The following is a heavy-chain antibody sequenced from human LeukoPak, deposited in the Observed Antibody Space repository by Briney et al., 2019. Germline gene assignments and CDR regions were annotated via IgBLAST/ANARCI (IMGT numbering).Heavy chain of an antibody. D-gene: IGHD2-2*01. CDR2: ISFDGRIE. CDR1: GFTFTNYG. CDR3: ARVSVVVPAALDY. Sequence: PGRSLRLSCAASGFTFTNYGMHWVRQAPGKGLEWVAIISFDGRIEYYIDSVKGRFTISRDKSKNTLYLQMNSLRAEDTAVYYCARVSVVVPAALDYWGQGTLVTVSS. V-gene: IGHV3-30*03. J-gene: IGHJ4*02.